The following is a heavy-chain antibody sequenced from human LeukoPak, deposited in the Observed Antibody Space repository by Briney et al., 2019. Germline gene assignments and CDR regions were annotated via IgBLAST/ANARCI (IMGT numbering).Heavy chain of an antibody. D-gene: IGHD3/OR15-3a*01. CDR1: GFSFGDYT. CDR3: ARDGAGTGELDSFYYLDV. V-gene: IGHV3-21*06. CDR2: ISSSSNSK. Sequence: PGGSLRLSCAASGFSFGDYTMNWVRQAPGKGLEWVSSISSSSNSKYYAHSVKGRLSVSRDNAKNLLYLHMDSLRVEDTAVYYCARDGAGTGELDSFYYLDVWGEGTTVTVSS. J-gene: IGHJ6*03.